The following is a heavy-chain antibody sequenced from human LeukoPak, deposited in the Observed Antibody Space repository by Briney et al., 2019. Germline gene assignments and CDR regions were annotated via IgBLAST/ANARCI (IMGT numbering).Heavy chain of an antibody. CDR2: ISAYNGNT. J-gene: IGHJ3*02. D-gene: IGHD3-10*01. V-gene: IGHV1-18*01. Sequence: ASVKVSCKASGYTFTSYGISWVRQAPGQGLEWMGWISAYNGNTNYAQKLQSRVTMTTDTSTSTAYMELRSLRSDDTAVYYCARDGSGSYYGLNAFDIWGQGTMVTVSS. CDR3: ARDGSGSYYGLNAFDI. CDR1: GYTFTSYG.